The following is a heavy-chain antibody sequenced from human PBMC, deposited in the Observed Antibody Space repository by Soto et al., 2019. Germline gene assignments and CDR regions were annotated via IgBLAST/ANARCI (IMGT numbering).Heavy chain of an antibody. Sequence: ASETLSLTCAVSGGSISSGGYSWSWIRQPPGKGLEWIGYMYHSGSTYYNPSLKSRVTISIDRSKNQFSLKLSSVTAADTAVYYCARGGGAVARTLDYWGQGTLVTVSS. CDR3: ARGGGAVARTLDY. V-gene: IGHV4-30-2*01. CDR1: GGSISSGGYS. CDR2: MYHSGST. J-gene: IGHJ4*02. D-gene: IGHD6-19*01.